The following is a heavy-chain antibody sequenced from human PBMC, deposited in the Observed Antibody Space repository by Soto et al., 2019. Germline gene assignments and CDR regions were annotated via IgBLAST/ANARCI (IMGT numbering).Heavy chain of an antibody. CDR3: ANGNYDILTGYYTYKYYFDY. Sequence: ASVKVSCKASGYTFTSYGISWVRQAPGQRLEWMGWISAYNGNTNYAQKLQGRVTMTTDTSTSTACMELRSLRSDDTAVYYCANGNYDILTGYYTYKYYFDYWGQGTLVTVSS. CDR1: GYTFTSYG. CDR2: ISAYNGNT. D-gene: IGHD3-9*01. V-gene: IGHV1-18*01. J-gene: IGHJ4*02.